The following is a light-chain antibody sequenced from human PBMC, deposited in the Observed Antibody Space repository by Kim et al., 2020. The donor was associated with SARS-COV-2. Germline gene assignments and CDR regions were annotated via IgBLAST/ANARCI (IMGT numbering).Light chain of an antibody. CDR1: QGLVYSDGGTC. V-gene: IGKV2-24*01. Sequence: PASISCRASQGLVYSDGGTCLSWLQQRPGQPPRLLIYNISNRFSGVPDRFSGSGAGTDFTLKISRVEAEDVGVYFCMQTTQFPWTFGQGTKVDIK. CDR2: NIS. CDR3: MQTTQFPWT. J-gene: IGKJ1*01.